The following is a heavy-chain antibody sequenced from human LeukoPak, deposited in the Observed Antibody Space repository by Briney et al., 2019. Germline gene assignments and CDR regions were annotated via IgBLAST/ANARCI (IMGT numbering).Heavy chain of an antibody. CDR2: ISYIGST. V-gene: IGHV4-59*11. J-gene: IGHJ3*02. Sequence: PSETLSLTCTVSGDSFSSHYWTWIRQPPGKGLEWIGYISYIGSTNYNPSLKSRVTISIDTSKNQFSLKLSAVTAADTAVYYCARDLVTVTKGFDIWGQGTMVSVSS. CDR1: GDSFSSHY. D-gene: IGHD4-17*01. CDR3: ARDLVTVTKGFDI.